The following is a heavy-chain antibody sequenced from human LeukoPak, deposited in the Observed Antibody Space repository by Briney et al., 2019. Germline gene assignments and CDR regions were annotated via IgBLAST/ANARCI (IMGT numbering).Heavy chain of an antibody. J-gene: IGHJ6*02. CDR1: GFTFSNYA. CDR2: ISSSGSTI. V-gene: IGHV3-48*03. Sequence: PGGSLRLSCAASGFTFSNYAMSWVRQAPGKGLEWVSYISSSGSTIYYADSVKGRFTISRDNAKNSLYLQMNCLRAEDTAVYYCARGRYHGMDVWGQGTTVTVSS. CDR3: ARGRYHGMDV.